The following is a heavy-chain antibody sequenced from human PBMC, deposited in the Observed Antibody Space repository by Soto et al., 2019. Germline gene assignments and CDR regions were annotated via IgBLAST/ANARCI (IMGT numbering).Heavy chain of an antibody. CDR3: ARHHGPTTSENWFDP. Sequence: ASVKVSCKASGYTFFTYDISWVRQAPGQGLEWMGWISTYSGDTKYAQKFQGRVTMTTDTSTTTAYLEVRSLRSDDTAVYYCARHHGPTTSENWFDPWGQGTLVTVSS. J-gene: IGHJ5*02. V-gene: IGHV1-18*01. CDR2: ISTYSGDT. D-gene: IGHD5-12*01. CDR1: GYTFFTYD.